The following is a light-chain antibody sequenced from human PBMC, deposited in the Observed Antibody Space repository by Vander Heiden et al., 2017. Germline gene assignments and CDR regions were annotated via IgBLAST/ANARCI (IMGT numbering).Light chain of an antibody. V-gene: IGKV3-11*01. CDR2: DAS. Sequence: IVLTQSPATLSLSPGKRATLSCRASQSVSSYLAWYQQKPGQAPRLLIYDASNRATGIPARFSGSGSGTDFTLTISSLEPEDVAVYYCQQRSNWPPLTFGGGTKVEIK. J-gene: IGKJ4*01. CDR1: QSVSSY. CDR3: QQRSNWPPLT.